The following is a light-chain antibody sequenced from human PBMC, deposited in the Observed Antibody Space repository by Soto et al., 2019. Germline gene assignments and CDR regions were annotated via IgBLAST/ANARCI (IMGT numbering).Light chain of an antibody. CDR3: QQYNNSPTMKT. V-gene: IGKV3-15*01. Sequence: IGMLHSPTTLSVSPGERATLSCSASQSISSNLAWYQQKPGQAPRLLIYGASTRATGIPARFSGSGSGTEFTLTISSLQSEDFAVYCCQQYNNSPTMKTYGQGTKV. CDR1: QSISSN. CDR2: GAS. J-gene: IGKJ1*01.